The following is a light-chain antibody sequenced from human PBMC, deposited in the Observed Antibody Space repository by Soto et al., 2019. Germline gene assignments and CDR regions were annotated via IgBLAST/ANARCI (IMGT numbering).Light chain of an antibody. CDR3: GSYAGHETHVA. CDR2: EDS. CDR1: ISDVGGYNY. Sequence: QSALTQPPSASGSPGQSVTIACTGTISDVGGYNYVSWYQHHPGKAPKLMIYEDSERPSGVPARFSGSKSGNTASLTVSGLQAEDAADYYCGSYAGHETHVAFAAGTTLAV. V-gene: IGLV2-8*01. J-gene: IGLJ2*01.